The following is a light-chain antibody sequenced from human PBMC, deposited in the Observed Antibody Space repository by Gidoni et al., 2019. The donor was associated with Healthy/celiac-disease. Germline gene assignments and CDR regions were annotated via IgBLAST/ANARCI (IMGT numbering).Light chain of an antibody. J-gene: IGKJ4*01. CDR3: QQSYSTPLT. CDR2: AAS. V-gene: IGKV1-39*01. Sequence: IQMTQSPSSLSASVGDRVTTTCRASQSISSYLNWYQQKPGKAPKLLIYAASILQSGVPSRFSGSGSGTDCTLTISSLQPEDFATYFCQQSYSTPLTFXGXTKVXIK. CDR1: QSISSY.